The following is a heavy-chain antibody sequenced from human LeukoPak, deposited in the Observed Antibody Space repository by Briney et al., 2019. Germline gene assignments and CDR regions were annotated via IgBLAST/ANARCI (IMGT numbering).Heavy chain of an antibody. CDR1: GFSFSGHW. CDR2: ISPTGSTT. CDR3: ARGGSDTAMAHDY. J-gene: IGHJ4*02. D-gene: IGHD5-18*01. Sequence: GGSLRLSCTASGFSFSGHWMHWARQLPGKGLVWVSRISPTGSTTSYADSVKGRFTVSRDNAKNTLYLQVNSLRVEDTGVYFCARGGSDTAMAHDYWGQGILVTVSS. V-gene: IGHV3-74*01.